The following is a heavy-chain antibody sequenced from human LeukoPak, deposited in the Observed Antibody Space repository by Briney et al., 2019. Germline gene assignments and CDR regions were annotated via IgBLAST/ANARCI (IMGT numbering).Heavy chain of an antibody. V-gene: IGHV3-23*01. CDR2: ISGSGDDT. D-gene: IGHD3-10*01. CDR1: GLTFSSYA. Sequence: GGSLRLSCAASGLTFSSYAMSWVRQAPGKGLEWVSAISGSGDDTYYADSVKGRFTISRDNSKNTLYLHMNSLRAEDTAVYYCAKESRSTYYYGSGNYYTIGYWGQGILVTVSS. J-gene: IGHJ4*02. CDR3: AKESRSTYYYGSGNYYTIGY.